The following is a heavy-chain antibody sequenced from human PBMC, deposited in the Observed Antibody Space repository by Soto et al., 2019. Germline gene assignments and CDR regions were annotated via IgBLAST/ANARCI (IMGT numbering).Heavy chain of an antibody. J-gene: IGHJ4*02. CDR1: GFTFNRYG. CDR2: IWYDGSSE. Sequence: QVQLVKSGGGVVQPGRSLRLSCAASGFTFNRYGMHWVRQAPGKGLEWVAVIWYDGSSEYYADSVKGRFTISRDNSKNTLFLQMNSLRAEDTAVYYCARGVDYFDYWGQGTLVTVSS. V-gene: IGHV3-33*01. CDR3: ARGVDYFDY.